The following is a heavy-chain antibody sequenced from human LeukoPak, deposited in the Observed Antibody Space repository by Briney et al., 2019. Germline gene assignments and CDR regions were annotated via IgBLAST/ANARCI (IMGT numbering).Heavy chain of an antibody. V-gene: IGHV3-30*04. CDR3: ARGPDTAMALLDY. CDR1: GFTFSSYA. D-gene: IGHD5-18*01. CDR2: ISYDGSNK. J-gene: IGHJ4*02. Sequence: GRSLRLSCAASGFTFSSYAMHWVRQAPGKGLEWVAVISYDGSNKYYADSVKGRFTISRDNSKNTLYLQMNSLRAEDTAVYYCARGPDTAMALLDYWGQGTLVTVSS.